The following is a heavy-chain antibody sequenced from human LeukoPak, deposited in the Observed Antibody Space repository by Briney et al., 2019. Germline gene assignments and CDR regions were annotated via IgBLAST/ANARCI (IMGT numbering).Heavy chain of an antibody. J-gene: IGHJ3*02. CDR3: AREKDYGDYRCAFDI. Sequence: SETLSLTCTVSGGSISSSNYYWGWIRQPPGKGLEWIGEIYHSGSTNYNPSLKSRVTISVDKSKNQFSLKLSSVTAADTAVYYCAREKDYGDYRCAFDIWGQGTMVTVSS. CDR2: IYHSGST. D-gene: IGHD4-17*01. V-gene: IGHV4-39*07. CDR1: GGSISSSNYY.